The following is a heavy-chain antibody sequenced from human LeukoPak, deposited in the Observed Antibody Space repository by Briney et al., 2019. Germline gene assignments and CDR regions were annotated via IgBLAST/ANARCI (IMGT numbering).Heavy chain of an antibody. V-gene: IGHV3-33*01. Sequence: GRSLKLSCAASGFTFSNYGMHWVRQVPGKGLEWVAVIWYDGSNTYYTDSVNGRFTISRDNSKNMLYLQMNSLRADDTAVYYCAREYRIRRREYYFDYWGQGTLVTVSS. CDR2: IWYDGSNT. CDR3: AREYRIRRREYYFDY. J-gene: IGHJ4*02. D-gene: IGHD6-6*01. CDR1: GFTFSNYG.